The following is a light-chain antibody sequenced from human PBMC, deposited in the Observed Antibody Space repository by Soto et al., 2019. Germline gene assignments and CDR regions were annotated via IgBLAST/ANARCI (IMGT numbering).Light chain of an antibody. CDR1: QDISNC. Sequence: DIQMTQSPSSLSVSVGDRVTITCRASQDISNCLAWYQQKPGKVPKLLMYGASTLQSGVPSRFSGSGSGTDFTLTISSLQPEDVATYYCQQANSFSYTFGQGTKLEIK. CDR2: GAS. J-gene: IGKJ2*01. CDR3: QQANSFSYT. V-gene: IGKV1-27*01.